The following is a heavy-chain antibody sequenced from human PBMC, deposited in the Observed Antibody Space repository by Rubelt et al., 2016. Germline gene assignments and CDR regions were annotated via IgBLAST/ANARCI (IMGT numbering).Heavy chain of an antibody. CDR1: GYTFTSYG. J-gene: IGHJ5*02. Sequence: QVQLVQSGAEVKKPGASVKVSCKASGYTFTSYGISWVRQAPGQGLEWMGWISAYNGNTKYEQKLQGRVTMTTETSTSTAYRELRSLRSDDTAVYYCARDKEWLATRGFQNWFDPWGQGTLVTVSS. CDR2: ISAYNGNT. D-gene: IGHD6-19*01. CDR3: ARDKEWLATRGFQNWFDP. V-gene: IGHV1-18*01.